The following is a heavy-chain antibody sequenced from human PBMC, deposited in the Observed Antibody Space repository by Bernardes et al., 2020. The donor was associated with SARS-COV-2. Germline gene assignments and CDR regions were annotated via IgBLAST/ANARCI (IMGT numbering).Heavy chain of an antibody. CDR1: GFTFSSYA. D-gene: IGHD3-3*01. Sequence: GGSLRLSCAASGFTFSSYAMHWVRQAPGKGLEWVAVISYDGSNKYYADSVKGRFTISRDNSKNTLYLQMNSLRAEDTAVYYCARDGESWSDMDVWGKGTTVTVSS. V-gene: IGHV3-30*04. CDR3: ARDGESWSDMDV. J-gene: IGHJ6*03. CDR2: ISYDGSNK.